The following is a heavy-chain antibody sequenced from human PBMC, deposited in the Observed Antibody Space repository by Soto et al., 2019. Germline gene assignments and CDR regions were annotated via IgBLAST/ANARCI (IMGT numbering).Heavy chain of an antibody. CDR3: AKDIAVATGNY. CDR1: GFTFSSYG. Sequence: QVQLVESGGGVVQPGRSLRLSCAASGFTFSSYGMHWVRQAPGKGLEWVAVISYDGSNKYYADSVKGRFTISRDNSKNTLSLQMNSRRAEDTAVYYCAKDIAVATGNYWGQGTLVTVSS. D-gene: IGHD6-19*01. V-gene: IGHV3-30*18. CDR2: ISYDGSNK. J-gene: IGHJ4*02.